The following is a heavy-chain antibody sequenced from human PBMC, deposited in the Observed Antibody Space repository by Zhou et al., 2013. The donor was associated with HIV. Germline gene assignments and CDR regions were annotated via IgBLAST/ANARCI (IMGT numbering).Heavy chain of an antibody. D-gene: IGHD2-2*02. V-gene: IGHV1-69*05. CDR1: GGTFSSYA. Sequence: QVQLVQSGAEVKKPGSSVKVSCKASGGTFSSYAISWVRQAPGQGLEWMGGIIPIFGTANYAQKFQGRVTITTDESTSTAYMELSSLRSEDTAVYYCARSDGIVVVPAAIWFDYWGQGTLGHRLL. CDR3: ARSDGIVVVPAAIWFDY. J-gene: IGHJ4*02. CDR2: IIPIFGTA.